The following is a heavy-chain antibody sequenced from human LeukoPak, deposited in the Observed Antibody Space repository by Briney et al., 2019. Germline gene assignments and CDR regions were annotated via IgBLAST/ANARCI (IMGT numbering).Heavy chain of an antibody. CDR2: INPSGGST. Sequence: ASVKVSCKVSGYTLTELSMHWVRQAPGQGLEWMGIINPSGGSTSYAQKFQGRVTMTRDTSTSTVYMELSSLRSEDTAVYYCARDGSGRKYGMDVWGQGTTVTVSS. J-gene: IGHJ6*02. CDR3: ARDGSGRKYGMDV. V-gene: IGHV1-46*01. D-gene: IGHD3-10*01. CDR1: GYTLTELS.